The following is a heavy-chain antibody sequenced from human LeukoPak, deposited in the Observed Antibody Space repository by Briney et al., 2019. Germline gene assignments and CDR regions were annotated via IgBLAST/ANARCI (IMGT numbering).Heavy chain of an antibody. J-gene: IGHJ4*02. V-gene: IGHV3-21*01. CDR2: ISRTSEYI. D-gene: IGHD3-16*01. CDR3: AGGGDFDY. CDR1: GFSFSIYF. Sequence: GGSLRLSCAASGFSFSIYFMNWVRQAPGKGLEWVSSISRTSEYIHYADSVRGRFAISRDNAKNSVYLQMNSLRAEDTAVYFCAGGGDFDYWGQGVLVTVSA.